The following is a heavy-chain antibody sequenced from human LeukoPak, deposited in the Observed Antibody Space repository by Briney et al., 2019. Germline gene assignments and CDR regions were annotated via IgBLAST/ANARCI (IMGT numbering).Heavy chain of an antibody. V-gene: IGHV3-23*01. CDR3: AKGYCSSTSCYPNY. CDR2: ISGSGGST. CDR1: GFTFSSYA. Sequence: GGSLRLSCAASGFTFSSYAMSWVRQTPGKGLEWVSAISGSGGSTYHADSVKGRFTISRDNSKNTLYLQMNSLRAEDTAVYYCAKGYCSSTSCYPNYWGQGTLVTVSS. J-gene: IGHJ4*02. D-gene: IGHD2-2*01.